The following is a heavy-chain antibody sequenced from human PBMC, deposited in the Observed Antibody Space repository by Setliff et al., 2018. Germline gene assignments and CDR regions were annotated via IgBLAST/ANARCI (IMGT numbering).Heavy chain of an antibody. CDR3: ARDGVFYAMDV. CDR1: GFSFSGYY. J-gene: IGHJ6*02. D-gene: IGHD3-10*01. CDR2: ISGDGITI. Sequence: GGSLRLSCAASGFSFSGYYMSWVRQAPGKGLDWLSKISGDGITIYYADSVRGRFTISRDNAKDSLYLQMNSLRAEETALYYCARDGVFYAMDVWGRGTTVTVSS. V-gene: IGHV3-11*04.